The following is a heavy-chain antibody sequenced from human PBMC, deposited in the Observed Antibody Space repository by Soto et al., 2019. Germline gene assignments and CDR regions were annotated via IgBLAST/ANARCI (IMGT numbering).Heavy chain of an antibody. CDR3: ARLERIKLYYYSYYMDV. Sequence: ASETLSLTCTVSGGSISSYYWSWIRQPPGKGLEWIGYIYYSGSTNYNPSLKSRVTISVDTSKNQFSLKLSSVTAADTAVYYCARLERIKLYYYSYYMDVWGKGTTVTVSS. D-gene: IGHD1-1*01. V-gene: IGHV4-59*08. CDR1: GGSISSYY. J-gene: IGHJ6*03. CDR2: IYYSGST.